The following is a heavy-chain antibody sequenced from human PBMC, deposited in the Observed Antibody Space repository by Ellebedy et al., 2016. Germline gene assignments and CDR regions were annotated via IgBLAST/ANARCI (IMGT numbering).Heavy chain of an antibody. D-gene: IGHD5-12*01. Sequence: ASVKVSXXASGYTFTSYGISWVRQAPGQGLEWMGWISAYNGNTNYAQKLQGRVTMATDTSTSTAYMELRSLRSDDTAVYYCARVPRGYSGYAVDYWGQGTLVTVSS. CDR2: ISAYNGNT. CDR3: ARVPRGYSGYAVDY. V-gene: IGHV1-18*01. CDR1: GYTFTSYG. J-gene: IGHJ4*02.